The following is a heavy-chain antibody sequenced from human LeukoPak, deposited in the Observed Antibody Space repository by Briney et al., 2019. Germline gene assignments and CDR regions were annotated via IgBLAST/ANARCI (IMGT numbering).Heavy chain of an antibody. CDR2: ISYDGSNK. CDR3: VGGGAVYYFDY. Sequence: GGSLRLSCAASGFTFSSYGMHWVRQAPGKGLEWVAVISYDGSNKYYADSVKGRFTISRDNSKNTLYLQMNSLRAEDTAVYYCVGGGAVYYFDYWGQGTLVTVSS. V-gene: IGHV3-30*03. D-gene: IGHD1-26*01. J-gene: IGHJ4*02. CDR1: GFTFSSYG.